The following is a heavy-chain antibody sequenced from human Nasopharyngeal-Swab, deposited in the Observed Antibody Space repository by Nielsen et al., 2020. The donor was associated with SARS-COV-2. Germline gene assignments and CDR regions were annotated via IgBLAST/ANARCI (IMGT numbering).Heavy chain of an antibody. CDR2: INNDGSST. CDR1: GFTFSNYW. Sequence: GESPKISCEASGFTFSNYWMLWVRQPPGKGLMWILRINNDGSSTTYADSVKGRFTISRDNANNTLYLQMNSLRAEDTAVYYCARVLRYFGLTSDYWYFDLWGRGTLVTVSS. J-gene: IGHJ2*01. V-gene: IGHV3-74*03. D-gene: IGHD3-9*01. CDR3: ARVLRYFGLTSDYWYFDL.